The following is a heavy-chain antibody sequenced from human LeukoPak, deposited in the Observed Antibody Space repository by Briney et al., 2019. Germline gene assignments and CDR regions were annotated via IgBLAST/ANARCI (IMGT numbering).Heavy chain of an antibody. V-gene: IGHV3-7*01. CDR1: GFPFSDYW. Sequence: PGGSLRHSCAASGFPFSDYWMDWVRQAPGKGMEWVANINQDGSIQHYADSVRGRFIISRNNAKNSLYLQMYSLRAEDTAIYFCSRSLDYLGQGALVTVSS. CDR2: INQDGSIQ. J-gene: IGHJ4*02. CDR3: SRSLDY.